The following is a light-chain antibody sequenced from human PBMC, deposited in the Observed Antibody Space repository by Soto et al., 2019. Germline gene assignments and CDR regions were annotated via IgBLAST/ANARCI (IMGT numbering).Light chain of an antibody. CDR2: AAS. J-gene: IGKJ4*01. Sequence: DIQLSQSPSFLSASVGDRVSITFRASRGISSYLAWYQQKPGKAPKLLIYAASTLHTGVPSRFSGSGSGTEFTLTISSLQPEDFATYYCQQTRSYPATFGGGTKVDIK. CDR3: QQTRSYPAT. CDR1: RGISSY. V-gene: IGKV1-9*01.